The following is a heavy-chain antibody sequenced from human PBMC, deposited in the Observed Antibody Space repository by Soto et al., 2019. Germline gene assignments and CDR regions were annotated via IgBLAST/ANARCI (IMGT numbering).Heavy chain of an antibody. CDR2: ISDDGNSK. CDR1: GFTFSTYG. V-gene: IGHV3-30*18. CDR3: AKDQTHAFDI. Sequence: QVQLVESGGGVVQPGRSLRLSCAASGFTFSTYGMYWVRQAPGKGLEWVAVISDDGNSKYYAESVKGRFTISRDNSKNTVYLQMNSLRLEDTAVYYCAKDQTHAFDIWGQGTMVTVSS. J-gene: IGHJ3*02.